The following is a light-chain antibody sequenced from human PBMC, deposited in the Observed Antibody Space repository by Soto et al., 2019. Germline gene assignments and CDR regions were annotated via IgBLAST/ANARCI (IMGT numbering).Light chain of an antibody. CDR3: QQYNTYWA. Sequence: DIQMTQSPSTLSASVGDRVTIACRASQSISSWLAWYKKKPGKAPKLLIYKASSIESGVPSRISGSRSGTEFTLTISSLQPDDFATYYCQQYNTYWAFGQGTKV. J-gene: IGKJ1*01. CDR1: QSISSW. V-gene: IGKV1-5*03. CDR2: KAS.